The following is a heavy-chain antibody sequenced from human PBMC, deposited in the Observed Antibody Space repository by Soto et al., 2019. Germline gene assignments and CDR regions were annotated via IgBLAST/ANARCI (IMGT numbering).Heavy chain of an antibody. J-gene: IGHJ6*02. CDR1: GFAFNTYA. Sequence: GGSLRLSCAASGFAFNTYAMHWVRQAPGKGLEWVTLISYHGTNKYYADSVKGRFTISRDNSKNTLYLQLNSLRPADTAVYYSARGSTSSTLYYYHGMDVWGQGTPVTVSS. CDR2: ISYHGTNK. D-gene: IGHD6-6*01. CDR3: ARGSTSSTLYYYHGMDV. V-gene: IGHV3-30-3*01.